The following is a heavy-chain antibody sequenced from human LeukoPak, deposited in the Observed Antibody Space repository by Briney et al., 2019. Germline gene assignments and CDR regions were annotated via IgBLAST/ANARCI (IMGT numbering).Heavy chain of an antibody. CDR3: AREGDVGSLGAFDI. V-gene: IGHV1-2*02. CDR2: INPNSGAT. D-gene: IGHD3-16*02. CDR1: GYTFTGYY. Sequence: SVKVSCKASGYTFTGYYIHWVRQAPGQGLEWMGWINPNSGATTYAQKFQGRVTMTRDTSITTAYMELSRLTSDDTAVYCCAREGDVGSLGAFDIWGQGTMVSVSS. J-gene: IGHJ3*02.